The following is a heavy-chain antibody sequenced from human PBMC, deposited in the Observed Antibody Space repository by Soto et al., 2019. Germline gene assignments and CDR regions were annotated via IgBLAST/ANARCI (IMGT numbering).Heavy chain of an antibody. V-gene: IGHV4-59*08. J-gene: IGHJ4*02. D-gene: IGHD3-16*01. Sequence: QVQLQESGPGLVKPSETLSLTCTVSGGSISSYYWSWIRQPPGKGLEWIGYIYYSGSTNYNPSLKSRVTISVDTSKNQFSLKLSSVTAADTAVYYCARAWGFYFDYWGQGTLVTVSS. CDR3: ARAWGFYFDY. CDR2: IYYSGST. CDR1: GGSISSYY.